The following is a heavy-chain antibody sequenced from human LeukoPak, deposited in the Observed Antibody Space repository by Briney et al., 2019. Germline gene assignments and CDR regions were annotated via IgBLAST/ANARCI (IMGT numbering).Heavy chain of an antibody. V-gene: IGHV3-74*01. D-gene: IGHD1-26*01. CDR3: ARLSGSYFRLDY. Sequence: GGSLRLSCAASGFTFSSYAMSWVRQAPGKGLVWVSRINSDGSSTSYADSVKGRFTISRDNAKNTLYLQMNSLRAEDTAVYYCARLSGSYFRLDYWGQGTLVTVSS. CDR2: INSDGSST. CDR1: GFTFSSYA. J-gene: IGHJ4*01.